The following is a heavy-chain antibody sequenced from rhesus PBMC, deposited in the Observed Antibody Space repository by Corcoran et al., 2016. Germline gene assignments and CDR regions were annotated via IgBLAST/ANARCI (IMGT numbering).Heavy chain of an antibody. D-gene: IGHD1-26*01. CDR3: TGKLELRDYGLDS. CDR2: IGASGGTI. Sequence: DVQLVESGGGLVKPGGSLRLSCVASGFTFSSYEMHWVRQAPGKGLEWVSVIGASGGTIYYADSVKGRFTISRDNAKNSLFLQMNSLRAEDTAVYYCTGKLELRDYGLDSWGQGVVVTVSS. J-gene: IGHJ6*01. V-gene: IGHV3-100*02. CDR1: GFTFSSYE.